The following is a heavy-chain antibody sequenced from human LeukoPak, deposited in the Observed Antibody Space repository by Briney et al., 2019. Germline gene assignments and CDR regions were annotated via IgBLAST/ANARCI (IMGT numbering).Heavy chain of an antibody. CDR3: ARHVYDSSYFRH. Sequence: SETLSLTCTVSGGSITSSNYYWGWIRQPPGKGLEWIGSIYYTGSIYYNPSLKSRVTISVDTSKNQFSLKLNSVTAADTAVYYCARHVYDSSYFRHWGQGTLVTVSS. D-gene: IGHD3-22*01. J-gene: IGHJ1*01. V-gene: IGHV4-39*01. CDR1: GGSITSSNYY. CDR2: IYYTGSI.